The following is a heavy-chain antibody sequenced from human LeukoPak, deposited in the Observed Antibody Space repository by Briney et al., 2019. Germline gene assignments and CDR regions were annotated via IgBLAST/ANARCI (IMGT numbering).Heavy chain of an antibody. CDR1: GDSVSSNSAA. CDR3: ARDPQGYNWNDVSWFDP. J-gene: IGHJ5*02. V-gene: IGHV6-1*01. D-gene: IGHD1-20*01. Sequence: QTLSLTCAISGDSVSSNSAAWNWIRQSPSRGLERLGRTYYRSKWYNDYAVSVKSRITINPDTSKNQFSLQLNSVTPEDTAVYYCARDPQGYNWNDVSWFDPWGQGTLVTVSS. CDR2: TYYRSKWYN.